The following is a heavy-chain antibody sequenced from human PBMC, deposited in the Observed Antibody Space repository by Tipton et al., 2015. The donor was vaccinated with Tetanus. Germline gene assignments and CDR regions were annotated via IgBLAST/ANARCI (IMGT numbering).Heavy chain of an antibody. V-gene: IGHV3-21*06. CDR3: VSGRTLDY. CDR2: ISSTSSYI. CDR1: GFIVSSHY. J-gene: IGHJ4*02. D-gene: IGHD1-26*01. Sequence: SLRLSCVASGFIVSSHYMSWVRQAPGKGLQWVASISSTSSYIYYADSLKGRFTISRDNTKNSLHLQINSLRAEDAALYYCVSGRTLDYWGQGTLVTVSS.